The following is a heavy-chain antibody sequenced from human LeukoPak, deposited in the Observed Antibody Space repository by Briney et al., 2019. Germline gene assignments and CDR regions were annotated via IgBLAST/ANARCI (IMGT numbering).Heavy chain of an antibody. D-gene: IGHD3-22*01. J-gene: IGHJ3*02. CDR3: ARQSRSYYYDSSGWDAFDI. V-gene: IGHV3-53*01. CDR1: GFTVSSNY. CDR2: IYSGGST. Sequence: GGSLRLSCAASGFTVSSNYMSWVRQAPGKGLEWVSVIYSGGSTYYADSVKGRFIISRDNSKNTLYLQMNSLRAEDTAVYYCARQSRSYYYDSSGWDAFDIWGQGTMVTVSS.